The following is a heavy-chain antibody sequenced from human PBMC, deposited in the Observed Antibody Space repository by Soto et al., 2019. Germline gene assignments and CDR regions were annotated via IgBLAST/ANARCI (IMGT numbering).Heavy chain of an antibody. D-gene: IGHD2-8*01. V-gene: IGHV3-15*01. J-gene: IGHJ3*02. Sequence: GGSLRLSCATSGFTLISAWMTWVRQAPGKGLEWVGRIKSIADGGTTNYAAPVKGRFSISRHDSENTLYLQMNSLRVEDTGIYYCHTPHGRNAFDIWGPGTVVTVSS. CDR3: HTPHGRNAFDI. CDR2: IKSIADGGTT. CDR1: GFTLISAW.